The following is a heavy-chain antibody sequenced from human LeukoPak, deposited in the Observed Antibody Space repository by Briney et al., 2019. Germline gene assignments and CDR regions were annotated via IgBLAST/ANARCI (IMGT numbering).Heavy chain of an antibody. CDR3: ARDEEGPYYYDSSGYYYFSPPFDY. D-gene: IGHD3-22*01. CDR1: GYTFTSYY. CDR2: INPSGGST. V-gene: IGHV1-46*01. Sequence: ASVKVSCKASGYTFTSYYMYWVRQAPGQGLEWMGIINPSGGSTSYAQKFQGRVTMTRDTSTSTVYMELSSLRSEDTAVYYCARDEEGPYYYDSSGYYYFSPPFDYWGQGTLVTVSS. J-gene: IGHJ4*02.